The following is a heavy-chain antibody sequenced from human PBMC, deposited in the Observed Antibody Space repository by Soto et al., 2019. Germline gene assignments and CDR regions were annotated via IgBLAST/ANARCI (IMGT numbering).Heavy chain of an antibody. V-gene: IGHV3-23*01. J-gene: IGHJ6*02. Sequence: GSLRLSCAASGFTFSSYAMSWVRQAPGKRLEWVSAISGSGGSTYYADSVKGRFTISRDNSKNTLYLQMNSLRAEDTAVYYCAKYNFWSGYYIHGMDVWGQGTTVTVSS. CDR3: AKYNFWSGYYIHGMDV. CDR2: ISGSGGST. D-gene: IGHD3-3*01. CDR1: GFTFSSYA.